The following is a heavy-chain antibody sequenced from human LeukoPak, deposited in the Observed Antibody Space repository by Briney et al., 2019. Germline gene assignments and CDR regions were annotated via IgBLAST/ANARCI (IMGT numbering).Heavy chain of an antibody. J-gene: IGHJ3*02. D-gene: IGHD3-16*01. Sequence: PGGSLRLSCAASGFTFSKTWMSWVRQAPGKGLEWVANIKEDGSDKYYVDSVKGRFTVSRDNANNLLRLQMNSLEAEDTAVYFCASGGKLGASDIWGRGTMVTVSP. CDR2: IKEDGSDK. V-gene: IGHV3-7*01. CDR1: GFTFSKTW. CDR3: ASGGKLGASDI.